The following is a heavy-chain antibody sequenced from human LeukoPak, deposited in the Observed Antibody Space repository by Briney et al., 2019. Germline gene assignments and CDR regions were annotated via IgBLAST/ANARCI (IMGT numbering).Heavy chain of an antibody. D-gene: IGHD3-22*01. CDR2: ISGSGVYT. V-gene: IGHV3-23*01. CDR3: AKDQSIEKWLSFHY. Sequence: PGGSLRLSCGASGFIFSKYAMSWARQAPGKGLEWVSAISGSGVYTYYADSVKGRFTTSRDNSKNMIYLQMNSLRVEDTAVYYCAKDQSIEKWLSFHYWGQGTLVTVSS. J-gene: IGHJ4*02. CDR1: GFIFSKYA.